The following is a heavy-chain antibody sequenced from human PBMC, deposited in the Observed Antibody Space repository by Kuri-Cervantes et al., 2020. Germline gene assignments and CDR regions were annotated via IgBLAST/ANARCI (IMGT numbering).Heavy chain of an antibody. CDR1: GYSISSGYY. D-gene: IGHD6-13*01. CDR3: ARLAAAAAGAFDI. J-gene: IGHJ3*02. CDR2: IYYSGST. V-gene: IGHV4-31*03. Sequence: LRLSCTVSGYSISSGYYWGWIRQHPGKGLEWIGYIYYSGSTYFDPSLKSRVTISVDTSKNQFSLKLSSVTAADTAVYYCARLAAAAAGAFDIWGQGTMVTVSS.